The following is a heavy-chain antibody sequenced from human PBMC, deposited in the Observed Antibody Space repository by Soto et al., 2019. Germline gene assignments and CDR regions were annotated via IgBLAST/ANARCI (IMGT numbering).Heavy chain of an antibody. CDR2: IIPIFGTA. CDR3: ARSKTYDFWSGPADAFDI. CDR1: GGTFSSYA. Sequence: SVKFSCKASGGTFSSYAISWVRQAPGQGLEWMGGIIPIFGTANYAQKFQGRVTITADESISTAYMELSRLRSDDTAVYYCARSKTYDFWSGPADAFDIWGQGTMVTVSS. J-gene: IGHJ3*02. V-gene: IGHV1-69*13. D-gene: IGHD3-3*01.